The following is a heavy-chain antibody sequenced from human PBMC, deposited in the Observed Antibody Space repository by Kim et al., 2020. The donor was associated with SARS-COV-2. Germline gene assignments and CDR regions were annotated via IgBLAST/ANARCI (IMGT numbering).Heavy chain of an antibody. CDR3: VKEAAFTTVVVDYYFDY. CDR2: VSYEGRNR. D-gene: IGHD2-15*01. Sequence: GGSLRLSCVASGFTFSNYGMHWVRQAPGKGLEWVGIVSYEGRNRFYAGFVEGRFTISRDNSKNTLYLQMNNLRTEDTALYYCVKEAAFTTVVVDYYFDYWGQGTLVTVSS. J-gene: IGHJ4*02. CDR1: GFTFSNYG. V-gene: IGHV3-30*18.